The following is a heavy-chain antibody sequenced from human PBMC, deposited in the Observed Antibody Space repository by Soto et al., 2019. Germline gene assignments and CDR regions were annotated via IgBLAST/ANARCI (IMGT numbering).Heavy chain of an antibody. CDR3: ASAGVSCSSTSCRSHYYYGMDV. CDR2: IIPIFGTA. CDR1: GGTFSSYA. J-gene: IGHJ6*02. D-gene: IGHD2-2*01. V-gene: IGHV1-69*13. Sequence: SVKVSCKASGGTFSSYAISWVRQAPGQGLEWMGGIIPIFGTANYAQKFQGRVTITADESTSTAYMELSSLRSEDTAVYYCASAGVSCSSTSCRSHYYYGMDVWGQGTTVT.